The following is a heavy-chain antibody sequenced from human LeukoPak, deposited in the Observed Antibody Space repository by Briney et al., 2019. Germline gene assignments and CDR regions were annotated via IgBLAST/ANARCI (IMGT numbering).Heavy chain of an antibody. CDR1: GGSISSGDDY. D-gene: IGHD3-3*01. CDR2: IYYSGST. V-gene: IGHV4-30-4*08. Sequence: PSQTLSLTCTVSGGSISSGDDYWSWIRQPPGKGLEWIGYIYYSGSTYYNPSLKSRVTISVDTSKNQFSLKLSSVTAADTAVYYCARAPTNYDFWSGYPNNWFDPWGQGTLVTVSS. J-gene: IGHJ5*02. CDR3: ARAPTNYDFWSGYPNNWFDP.